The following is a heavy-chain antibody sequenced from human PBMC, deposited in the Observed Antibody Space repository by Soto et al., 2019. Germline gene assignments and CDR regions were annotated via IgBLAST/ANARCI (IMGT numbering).Heavy chain of an antibody. V-gene: IGHV4-4*07. CDR1: GGSISTYY. D-gene: IGHD5-12*01. CDR3: ATGESDGLDI. J-gene: IGHJ3*02. Sequence: SETLSLTCTVSGGSISTYYWNWIRQSAGKGLEWIGRVYISGSTNYHPSLKSRVAMSVDTSNNQFSLKVTSVTAADTAVYYCATGESDGLDIGGQGAIGT. CDR2: VYISGST.